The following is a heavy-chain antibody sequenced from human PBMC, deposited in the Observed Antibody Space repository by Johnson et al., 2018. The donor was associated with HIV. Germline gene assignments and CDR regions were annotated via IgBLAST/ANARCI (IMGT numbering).Heavy chain of an antibody. CDR3: AKDQGIAVAGAWDAFDI. CDR2: ISWDGGST. Sequence: VQLVESGGVVVQPGGSLRLSCAASGFTFDDYAMHWVRQAPGKGLEWVSLISWDGGSTYYADSVKGRFTISRDNSKNSLYLQMNSLRAEDTALYYCAKDQGIAVAGAWDAFDIWGQGTMVTVSS. CDR1: GFTFDDYA. V-gene: IGHV3-43D*03. J-gene: IGHJ3*02. D-gene: IGHD6-19*01.